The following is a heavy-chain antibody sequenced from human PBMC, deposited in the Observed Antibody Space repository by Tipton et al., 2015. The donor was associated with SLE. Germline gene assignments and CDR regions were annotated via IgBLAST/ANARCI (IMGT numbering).Heavy chain of an antibody. CDR2: TYYYTSRWHT. Sequence: GLVKPSQTLSLTCAISGDSLSSNSVAWNWIRLSPSRGLEWLGRTYYYTSRWHTDYAVSVKSRIITSPDTSKNQFSLRLNSVTPEDTAVYYCARGKYSAFDIWGQGTMVTVSS. CDR3: ARGKYSAFDI. V-gene: IGHV6-1*01. D-gene: IGHD2-21*01. CDR1: GDSLSSNSVA. J-gene: IGHJ3*02.